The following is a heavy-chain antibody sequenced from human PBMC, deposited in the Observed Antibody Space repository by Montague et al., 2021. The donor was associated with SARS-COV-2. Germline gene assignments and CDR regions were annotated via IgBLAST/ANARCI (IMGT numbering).Heavy chain of an antibody. J-gene: IGHJ4*02. CDR1: GGSISSYY. Sequence: SETLSLTCTVSGGSISSYYWSWIRHPPGKGLEWIGYIYFSGSTNYNPSLKSRVTISVDTSKNQFSLKLTSVTAADTAVYYCARGRDGYYHRSALFDYWGQGTLVTVSS. CDR2: IYFSGST. V-gene: IGHV4-59*01. D-gene: IGHD3-22*01. CDR3: ARGRDGYYHRSALFDY.